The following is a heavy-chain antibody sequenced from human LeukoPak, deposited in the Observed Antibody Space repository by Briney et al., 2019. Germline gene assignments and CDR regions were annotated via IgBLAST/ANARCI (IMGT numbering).Heavy chain of an antibody. CDR1: GYTFTAYY. V-gene: IGHV1-2*02. Sequence: GASVKVSCKTSGYTFTAYYLHWVRRAPGQGLEWMGWINPNSGGTNYEQKFQGRVTMTRDTSITTAYRDLSSLISDDTAVYYCARAYSGFEAFDYWGQGTLVTVSS. D-gene: IGHD5-12*01. CDR3: ARAYSGFEAFDY. J-gene: IGHJ4*02. CDR2: INPNSGGT.